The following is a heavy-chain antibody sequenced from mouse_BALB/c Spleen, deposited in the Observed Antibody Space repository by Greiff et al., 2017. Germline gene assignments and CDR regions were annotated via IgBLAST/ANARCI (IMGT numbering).Heavy chain of an antibody. CDR1: GYTFTSYV. D-gene: IGHD2-3*01. J-gene: IGHJ2*01. CDR2: INPYNDGT. CDR3: ARSLAHDGYYEDFDY. V-gene: IGHV1-14*01. Sequence: EVQLVESGPELVKPGASVKMSCKASGYTFTSYVMHWVKQKPGQGLEWIGYINPYNDGTKYNEKFKGKATLTSDKSSSTAYMELSSLTSEDSAVYYCARSLAHDGYYEDFDYWGQGTTLTVSS.